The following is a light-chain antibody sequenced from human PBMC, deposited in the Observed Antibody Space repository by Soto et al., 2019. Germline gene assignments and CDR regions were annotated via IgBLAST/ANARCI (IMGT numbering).Light chain of an antibody. Sequence: EIVLTQSPGTLSLSPGEGATLSCRASQSVSSSYLAWYQQKPGQAPRLLIYGASSRATGIPDRFSGGGSGTDFTLTSSRLGAEDFAVYYCQQYGDSPPWTFGQGTKVEVK. V-gene: IGKV3-20*01. J-gene: IGKJ1*01. CDR3: QQYGDSPPWT. CDR2: GAS. CDR1: QSVSSSY.